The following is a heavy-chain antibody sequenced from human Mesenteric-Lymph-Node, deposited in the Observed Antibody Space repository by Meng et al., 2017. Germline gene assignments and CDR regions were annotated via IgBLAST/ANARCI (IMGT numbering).Heavy chain of an antibody. CDR2: ISSSSSYI. J-gene: IGHJ4*02. CDR1: RFSLRR. CDR3: ARGHWGAVGSYGDY. Sequence: GGSLRLSCVVSRFSLRRIYWVRQAPGKGLVWVSSISSSSSYIYYADSVKGRFTISRDNAKNSLYLQMNSLRAEDTAVYYCARGHWGAVGSYGDYWGQGTLVTVSS. V-gene: IGHV3-21*01. D-gene: IGHD3-16*01.